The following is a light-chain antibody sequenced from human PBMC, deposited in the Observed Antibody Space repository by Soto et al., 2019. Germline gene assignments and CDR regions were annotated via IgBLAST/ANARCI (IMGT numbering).Light chain of an antibody. Sequence: QSALTQPPSASGTPGQRVTISCSGGSSNIGTNHVYWYQHLPGAAPKLLIARNNQRPSGVPDRCSASKSGTSASLTIGGLRSEDEGDYYCASWDDTLLFGGGTKLTVL. CDR3: ASWDDTLL. V-gene: IGLV1-47*01. CDR1: SSNIGTNH. J-gene: IGLJ2*01. CDR2: RNN.